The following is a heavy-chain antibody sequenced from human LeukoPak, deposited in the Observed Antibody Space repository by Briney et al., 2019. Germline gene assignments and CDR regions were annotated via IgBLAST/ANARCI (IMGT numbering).Heavy chain of an antibody. J-gene: IGHJ4*02. CDR1: GGSFSGYY. CDR2: IYYSGST. CDR3: ARLGLRITMIVVAEPDYFDY. Sequence: SETLSLTCAVYGGSFSGYYWGWIRQPPGKGLEWIGSIYYSGSTYYNPSLKSRVTISVDTSKNQFSLKLSSVTAADTAVYYCARLGLRITMIVVAEPDYFDYWGQGTLVTVSS. D-gene: IGHD3-22*01. V-gene: IGHV4-39*01.